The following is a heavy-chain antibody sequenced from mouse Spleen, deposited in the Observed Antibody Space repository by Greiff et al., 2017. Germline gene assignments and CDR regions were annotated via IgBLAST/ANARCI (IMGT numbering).Heavy chain of an antibody. CDR2: IYPGDGDT. Sequence: QVQLQQSGAELVRPGSSVKISCKASGYAFSSYWMNWVKQRPGQGLEWIGQIYPGDGDTNYNGKFKGKATLTADKSSSTAYMQLSSLTSEDSAVYFCAPHYTLYYYAMDYWGQGTSVTVSS. J-gene: IGHJ4*01. V-gene: IGHV1-80*01. CDR1: GYAFSSYW. D-gene: IGHD2-12*01. CDR3: APHYTLYYYAMDY.